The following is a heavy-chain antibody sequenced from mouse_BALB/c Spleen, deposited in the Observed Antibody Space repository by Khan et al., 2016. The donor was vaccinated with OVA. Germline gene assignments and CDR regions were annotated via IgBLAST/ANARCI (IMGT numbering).Heavy chain of an antibody. J-gene: IGHJ3*01. D-gene: IGHD4-1*01. V-gene: IGHV5-6*01. CDR2: INSDGYYT. Sequence: EVELVESGGDLVKPGGSLRLSCAASGFTFSTYGMSWVRQFPDKRLEWVATINSDGYYTYYPDTLKGRFTISRNTAENTLYLQMSSMKSEVKAKYYVASHVTGSLDYGGQGTLVTVSA. CDR1: GFTFSTYG. CDR3: ASHVTGSLDY.